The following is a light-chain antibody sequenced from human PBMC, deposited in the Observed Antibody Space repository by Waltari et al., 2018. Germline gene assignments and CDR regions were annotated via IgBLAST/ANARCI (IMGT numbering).Light chain of an antibody. CDR1: KFETQS. CDR2: QDT. CDR3: QVWDTTTAV. Sequence: SYDLTQSPSVSVSPGQPARITSSGDKFETQSANWDQQKAGQSPVLVIYQDTKRPLGIPGRFSGSSSGNTATLTISGTQSLDEADYFCQVWDTTTAVFGGGTKVTVL. V-gene: IGLV3-1*01. J-gene: IGLJ3*02.